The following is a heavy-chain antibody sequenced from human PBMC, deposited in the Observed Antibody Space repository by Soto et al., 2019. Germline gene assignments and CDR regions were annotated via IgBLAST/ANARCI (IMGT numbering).Heavy chain of an antibody. CDR2: IDWNRATT. V-gene: IGHV3-9*01. CDR3: VKDVGSRHYDFTNFDS. CDR1: GFIFDDCA. Sequence: PGGSLRLSCIASGFIFDDCAIHWVRQVQGKGLEWVSGIDWNRATTGYADSVKGRFTLSRDNARNSVLLQMNSLRSEDTARYYCVKDVGSRHYDFTNFDSWGQGALVTVSS. D-gene: IGHD3-3*01. J-gene: IGHJ4*02.